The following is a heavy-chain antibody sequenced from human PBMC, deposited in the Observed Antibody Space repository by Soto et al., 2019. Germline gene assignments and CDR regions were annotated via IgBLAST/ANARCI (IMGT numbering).Heavy chain of an antibody. CDR3: ARDWYYYDSSGYSKPVYYCYYGMDV. CDR1: GYTFTDYY. J-gene: IGHJ6*02. Sequence: QVHLVQSGAEVKKPGASVKVSCKASGYTFTDYYMHWVRQAPGQGLEWMGWINPNSGGTNYAQKFQGRVTMTRDTSISTAYMELSRLRSDDTAVYYCARDWYYYDSSGYSKPVYYCYYGMDVWGQGTTVIVSS. V-gene: IGHV1-2*02. D-gene: IGHD3-22*01. CDR2: INPNSGGT.